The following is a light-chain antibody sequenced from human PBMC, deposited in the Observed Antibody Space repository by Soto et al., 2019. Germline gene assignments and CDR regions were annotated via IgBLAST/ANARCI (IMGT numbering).Light chain of an antibody. V-gene: IGKV1D-12*01. CDR2: AAS. CDR3: QQGNSFQFT. CDR1: QGISNW. J-gene: IGKJ3*01. Sequence: DIQMTQSPSSVSSSVGDRVSITCRSSQGISNWLAWYQQKPGRAPKLLIYAASSLQSGVSSRFSGSGSGTDFTLTISSLQPEDFATYYCQQGNSFQFTFGPGTKVDIK.